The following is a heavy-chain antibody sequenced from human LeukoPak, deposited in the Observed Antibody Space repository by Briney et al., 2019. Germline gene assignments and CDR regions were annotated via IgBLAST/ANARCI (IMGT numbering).Heavy chain of an antibody. D-gene: IGHD6-19*01. V-gene: IGHV3-30*04. CDR1: GLTFSSFA. CDR3: AKDLRYSSGWYYYYYMDV. Sequence: GGSLRLSCAASGLTFSSFAFHWVRQAPGKGLEWVAFISYDGSNEYYADSVKGRFTISRDNSKNTLYLQMNSLRAEDTAVYYCAKDLRYSSGWYYYYYMDVWGKGTTVTISS. CDR2: ISYDGSNE. J-gene: IGHJ6*03.